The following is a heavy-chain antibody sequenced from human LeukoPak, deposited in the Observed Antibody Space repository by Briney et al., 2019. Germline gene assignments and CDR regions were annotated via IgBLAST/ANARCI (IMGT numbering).Heavy chain of an antibody. V-gene: IGHV4-39*01. D-gene: IGHD6-13*01. CDR2: IYFCGTP. J-gene: IGHJ5*01. CDR3: ARTSSWYAGAWFDS. Sequence: SETLSLTCTVSRGSIRNADYYWACVRQPPGEGLEWLGSIYFCGTPYFNPSLKSRVAVSIDTSKNQFSLKVTSVNASDTAVYFCARTSSWYAGAWFDSWGQGTLVTVSS. CDR1: RGSIRNADYY.